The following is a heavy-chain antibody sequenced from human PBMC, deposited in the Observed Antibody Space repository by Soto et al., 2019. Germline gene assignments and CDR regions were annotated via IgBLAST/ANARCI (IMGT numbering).Heavy chain of an antibody. CDR3: AREGGGYCSGGSCQVDY. V-gene: IGHV4-39*02. Sequence: SETLSLTCSVSGGFVSSSSYSWGWIRQPPGKGLEWIGSIYYRGNTYYNPSLKSRVTISVDTSKNQFSLKLSSVTAADTAVYYCAREGGGYCSGGSCQVDYWGQGTLVTVSS. D-gene: IGHD2-15*01. CDR2: IYYRGNT. CDR1: GGFVSSSSYS. J-gene: IGHJ4*02.